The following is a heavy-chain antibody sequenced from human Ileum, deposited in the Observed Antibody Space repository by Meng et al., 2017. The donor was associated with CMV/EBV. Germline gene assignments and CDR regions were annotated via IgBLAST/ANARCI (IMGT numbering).Heavy chain of an antibody. D-gene: IGHD7-27*01. CDR2: ISGSGGST. Sequence: GESLKISCAASGFTFSSYAMSWVRQAPGKGLEWVSAISGSGGSTYYADSVKGRFTISRDNSKNTLYLQMNSLRAEDTAVYYCARTKLGTLFDYWGQGTLVTVSS. CDR1: GFTFSSYA. V-gene: IGHV3-23*01. CDR3: ARTKLGTLFDY. J-gene: IGHJ4*02.